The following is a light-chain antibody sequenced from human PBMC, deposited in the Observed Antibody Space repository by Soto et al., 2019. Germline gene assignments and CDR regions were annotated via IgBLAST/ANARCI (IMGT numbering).Light chain of an antibody. V-gene: IGKV1-39*01. Sequence: DVQMTQSPSSLSASVGARVTITCRASQSLKDYLNWYQQRPGKAPKFLIYSASSLRSGVPSRFSGSGSGTDFTLTISSLQPEDIGTYYCQQSYRIPFTFGQGTKLEIK. CDR3: QQSYRIPFT. J-gene: IGKJ2*01. CDR1: QSLKDY. CDR2: SAS.